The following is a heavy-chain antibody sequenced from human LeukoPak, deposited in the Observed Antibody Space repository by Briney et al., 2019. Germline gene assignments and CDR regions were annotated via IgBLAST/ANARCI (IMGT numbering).Heavy chain of an antibody. D-gene: IGHD6-19*01. Sequence: ASVKVSCKASGGTFSSYAISWVRQAPGQGLEWMGRIIPILGIANYAQKFQGRVTITADKSTSTAYMELSSLRSEDTAVYYCARMGGIAVAESGAYYFDYWGQGTLVTVSS. V-gene: IGHV1-69*04. CDR1: GGTFSSYA. CDR2: IIPILGIA. CDR3: ARMGGIAVAESGAYYFDY. J-gene: IGHJ4*02.